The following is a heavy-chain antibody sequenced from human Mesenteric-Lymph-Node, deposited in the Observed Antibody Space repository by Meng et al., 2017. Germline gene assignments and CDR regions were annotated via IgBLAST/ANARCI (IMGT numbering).Heavy chain of an antibody. Sequence: ASVQVSCKASGFTITSSAMQWLRQARGQRLEWMGWISAKNGDTDYAQKSQGRVTMTTDTTTTTAYMELRSLTTDDTAVYDCARETYYDLFTPYGRPLDPWGQGTLVTVSS. D-gene: IGHD3-9*01. V-gene: IGHV1-18*01. CDR3: ARETYYDLFTPYGRPLDP. J-gene: IGHJ5*02. CDR2: ISAKNGDT. CDR1: GFTITSSA.